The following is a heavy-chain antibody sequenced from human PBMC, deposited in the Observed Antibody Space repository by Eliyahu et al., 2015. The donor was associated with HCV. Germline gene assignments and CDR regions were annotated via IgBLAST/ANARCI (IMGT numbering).Heavy chain of an antibody. D-gene: IGHD6-19*01. J-gene: IGHJ5*02. CDR1: GASISTYY. CDR3: ASGGGGIAVAGTGGWFDP. Sequence: QVQLQESGPGLVKPSETLSLTCTVSGASISTYYWSWIRQPPGKGLEWIGYIHYSGSTNYTPSLKSRVTILLDTSKNQFSLKLTSVTAADTAVYYCASGGGGIAVAGTGGWFDPWGQGTLVTVSS. CDR2: IHYSGST. V-gene: IGHV4-59*01.